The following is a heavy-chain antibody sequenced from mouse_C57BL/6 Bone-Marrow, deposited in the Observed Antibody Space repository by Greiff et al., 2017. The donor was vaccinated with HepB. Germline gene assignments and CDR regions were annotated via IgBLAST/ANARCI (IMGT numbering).Heavy chain of an antibody. J-gene: IGHJ4*01. CDR1: GYSITSGYY. CDR3: ASLRRASYYGMDY. V-gene: IGHV3-6*01. D-gene: IGHD2-12*01. Sequence: ESGPGLVKPSQSLSLTCSVTGYSITSGYYWNWIRQFPGNKLEWMGYISYDGSNNYNPSLKNRISITRDTSKNQFFLKLNSVTTEDTATYYCASLRRASYYGMDYWGQGTSVTGSS. CDR2: ISYDGSN.